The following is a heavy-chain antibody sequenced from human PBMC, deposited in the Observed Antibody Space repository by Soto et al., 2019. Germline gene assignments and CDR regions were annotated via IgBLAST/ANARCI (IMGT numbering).Heavy chain of an antibody. CDR3: ARYNSVFWSGYSYYFDY. J-gene: IGHJ4*02. CDR2: ISAYNGNT. V-gene: IGHV1-18*01. Sequence: QVQLVQSGAEVKKPGASVKVSCKAPGYTFTSYGISWVRQAPGQGLEWMGWISAYNGNTNYAQKLQGRVTMTTDTSTSTAYMELRSLRSDDTAVYYCARYNSVFWSGYSYYFDYWGQGTLVTVSS. CDR1: GYTFTSYG. D-gene: IGHD3-3*01.